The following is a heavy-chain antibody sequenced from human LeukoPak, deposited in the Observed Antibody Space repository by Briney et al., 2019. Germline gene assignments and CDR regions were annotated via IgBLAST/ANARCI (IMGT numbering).Heavy chain of an antibody. J-gene: IGHJ6*03. D-gene: IGHD1-26*01. V-gene: IGHV4-39*01. CDR2: IYYSGST. CDR1: GDSISSSSYY. CDR3: TRQAGTYSYYYYYMDV. Sequence: SETLSLTRAVSGDSISSSSYYWGWIRQPPGKGLEWIGSIYYSGSTYYNPSLKSRVTISVDTSKNQFSLRLTSVTAADTAVYYCTRQAGTYSYYYYYMDVWGKGTPVTVSS.